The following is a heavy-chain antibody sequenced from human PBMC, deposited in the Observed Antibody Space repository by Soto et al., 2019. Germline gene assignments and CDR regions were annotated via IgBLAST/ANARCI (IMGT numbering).Heavy chain of an antibody. CDR3: ARGGGGAHRAYDSSEKNPYYFDY. Sequence: GGSLRLSCAASGFTVSSNYMSWVRQAPGKGLEWVSVIYSGGSTYYADSVKGRFTISRDNSKNTLYLQMNSLRAEDTAVYYCARGGGGAHRAYDSSEKNPYYFDYWGQGTLVTVSS. D-gene: IGHD3-22*01. V-gene: IGHV3-53*01. J-gene: IGHJ4*02. CDR2: IYSGGST. CDR1: GFTVSSNY.